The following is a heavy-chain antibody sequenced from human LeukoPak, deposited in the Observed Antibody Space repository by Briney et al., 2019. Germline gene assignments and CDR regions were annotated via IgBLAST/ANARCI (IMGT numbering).Heavy chain of an antibody. CDR2: IIPILGIA. CDR3: ATPLGYCTNGVCPTNDY. CDR1: GGTFSSYA. J-gene: IGHJ4*02. V-gene: IGHV1-69*04. D-gene: IGHD2-8*01. Sequence: SVKVSCKASGGTFSSYAISWVRQAPGQGLEWMGRIIPILGIANYAQRFQGRVTITADKSTSTAYMELSSLRSEDTAVYYCATPLGYCTNGVCPTNDYWGQGTLVTVSS.